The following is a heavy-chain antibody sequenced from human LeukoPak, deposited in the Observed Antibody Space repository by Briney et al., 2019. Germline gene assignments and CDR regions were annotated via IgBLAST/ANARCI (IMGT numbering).Heavy chain of an antibody. CDR3: ARVSRDFYSNYYYYYGMDV. V-gene: IGHV3-23*01. D-gene: IGHD4-11*01. J-gene: IGHJ6*02. CDR1: GFTFSSYA. CDR2: ISGSGGST. Sequence: GGSLRLSCAASGFTFSSYAMSRVRQASGKGLEWVSAISGSGGSTYYADSVKGRFTISRDNAKNSLYLQMNSLRAEDTAVYYCARVSRDFYSNYYYYYGMDVWGQGTTVTVSS.